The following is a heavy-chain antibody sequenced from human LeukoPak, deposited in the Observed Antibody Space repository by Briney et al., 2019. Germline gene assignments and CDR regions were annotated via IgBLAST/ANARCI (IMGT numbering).Heavy chain of an antibody. CDR3: ARDRIAVAGQYFDY. Sequence: PSETLSLTCTVSGGSISSYYWSWIRQPAGKGLEWIGRIYTSGNTNYNPSLKSRVTISVDKSKNQFSLKLSSVTAADTAVYYCARDRIAVAGQYFDYWGQGTLVTVSS. CDR1: GGSISSYY. V-gene: IGHV4-4*07. J-gene: IGHJ4*02. D-gene: IGHD6-19*01. CDR2: IYTSGNT.